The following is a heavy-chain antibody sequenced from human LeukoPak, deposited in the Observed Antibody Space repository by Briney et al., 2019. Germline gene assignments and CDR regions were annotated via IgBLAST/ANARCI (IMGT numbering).Heavy chain of an antibody. CDR1: GYTFTSYY. J-gene: IGHJ4*02. CDR3: ARYNWNDFTPDY. D-gene: IGHD1-20*01. Sequence: ASVKVSCKASGYTFTSYYMHWVRQAPGQGLEWMGIINPSGGSTSYAQKFQGRVTMTRDASTSTVYMELSSLRSEDTAVYYCARYNWNDFTPDYWGQGTLVTVSS. V-gene: IGHV1-46*01. CDR2: INPSGGST.